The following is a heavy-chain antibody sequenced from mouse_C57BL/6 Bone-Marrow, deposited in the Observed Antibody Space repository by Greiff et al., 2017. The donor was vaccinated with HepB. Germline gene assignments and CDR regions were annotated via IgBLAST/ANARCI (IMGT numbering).Heavy chain of an antibody. Sequence: QVTLKESGPGILQSSQTLSLTCSFSGFSLSTSGMGVRWIRQPSGTGLECLAHIYWDDDKRSHPSMTSRLTIPKDTSRNQVFLKITSGDTADTATYYCARRADGYSSFAYWGQGTLVTVSA. V-gene: IGHV8-12*01. CDR2: IYWDDDK. CDR3: ARRADGYSSFAY. CDR1: GFSLSTSGMG. J-gene: IGHJ3*01. D-gene: IGHD2-3*01.